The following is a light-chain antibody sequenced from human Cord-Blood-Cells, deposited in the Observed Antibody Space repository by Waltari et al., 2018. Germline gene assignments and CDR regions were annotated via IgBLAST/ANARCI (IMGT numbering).Light chain of an antibody. V-gene: IGLV2-14*01. CDR2: DVS. CDR3: SSYTSSSTSWV. CDR1: SSDVGGYNY. J-gene: IGLJ3*02. Sequence: QSALTQPASVSGSPGPPITISCTGTSSDVGGYNYVSWYQQHPGKAPKLMIYDVSKRPSGVSNRFSGSKSGNTASLTISGLQAEDEADYYCSSYTSSSTSWVFGGGTKLTVL.